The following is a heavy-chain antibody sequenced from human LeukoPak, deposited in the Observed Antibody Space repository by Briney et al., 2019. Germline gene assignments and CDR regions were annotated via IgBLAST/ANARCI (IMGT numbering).Heavy chain of an antibody. D-gene: IGHD2-2*01. J-gene: IGHJ6*02. CDR1: GGSISSSSYY. CDR2: IYYSGST. V-gene: IGHV4-39*07. CDR3: ARLSCSSTSCYYYYYGMDV. Sequence: SETLSLTCTVSGGSISSSSYYWGWIRQPPGKGLEWIGSIYYSGSTNYNPSLKSRVTISVDTSKNQFSLKLSSVTAADTAVYYCARLSCSSTSCYYYYYGMDVWGQGTTVTASS.